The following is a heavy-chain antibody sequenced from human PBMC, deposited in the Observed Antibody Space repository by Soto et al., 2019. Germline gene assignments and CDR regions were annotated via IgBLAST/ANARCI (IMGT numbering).Heavy chain of an antibody. CDR3: VRRVVTTLDDAFDI. D-gene: IGHD2-21*02. J-gene: IGHJ3*02. Sequence: QVQLVQSGPEVKKPGASVTLSCKASGYNFNNYGISWVRQAPGQGLEWMGWISGNNGNTKYGQKFQGRVSLTTDSSTSTAYMEMRSLRSDDTADYYCVRRVVTTLDDAFDIWGRSTRVTVSS. CDR2: ISGNNGNT. CDR1: GYNFNNYG. V-gene: IGHV1-18*01.